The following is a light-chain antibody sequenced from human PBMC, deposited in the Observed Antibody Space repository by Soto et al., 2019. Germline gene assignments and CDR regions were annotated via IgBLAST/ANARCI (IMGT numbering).Light chain of an antibody. J-gene: IGKJ1*01. V-gene: IGKV1-39*01. CDR3: QQTYSTPGWT. CDR2: GAS. Sequence: DIQMTQSPSSLSPSVGDRVTLACRASQSIHSYLNWFQQKPGKVPKVLISGASTLESGAPSRFSGSGSGTDFTFTISSLQPEDFATYYCQQTYSTPGWTFGQGTKVDIK. CDR1: QSIHSY.